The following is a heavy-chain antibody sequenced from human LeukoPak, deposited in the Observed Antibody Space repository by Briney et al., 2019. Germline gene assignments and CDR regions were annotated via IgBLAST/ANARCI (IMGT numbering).Heavy chain of an antibody. Sequence: SETLSLTCTVSGGSISSYYWSWIRQPPGKGLEWIGYIYYSGSTNYNPSLKSRVTISVDTSKNQFSLKLSSVTAADTAVYYCARYRITIFGVVNWGQGTLVTVSS. D-gene: IGHD3-3*01. J-gene: IGHJ4*02. CDR2: IYYSGST. V-gene: IGHV4-59*08. CDR1: GGSISSYY. CDR3: ARYRITIFGVVN.